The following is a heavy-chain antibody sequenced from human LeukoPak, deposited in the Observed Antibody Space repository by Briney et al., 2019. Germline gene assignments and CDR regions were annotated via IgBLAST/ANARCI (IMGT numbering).Heavy chain of an antibody. Sequence: GGSLRLSCAASGFTFSSYGMHWVRQAPGKGLEWVAVISYDGSNKYYADSVKGRFTISRDNSKNTLYLQMNSLRAEDTAVYYCATPQRRHCSSTSCYTNYYYGMDVWGQGTTVTVSS. V-gene: IGHV3-30*03. CDR1: GFTFSSYG. D-gene: IGHD2-2*02. CDR3: ATPQRRHCSSTSCYTNYYYGMDV. J-gene: IGHJ6*02. CDR2: ISYDGSNK.